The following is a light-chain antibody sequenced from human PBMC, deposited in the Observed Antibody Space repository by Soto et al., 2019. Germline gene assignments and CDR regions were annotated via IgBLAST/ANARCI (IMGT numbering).Light chain of an antibody. Sequence: QSVLTQPPSESGTPGQRVTISCSGSSSNIGSNTVNWYQQLPGTAPKLLFYSNNQRPSGVPDRFSGSKSGTSASLAISGLQSEDEAYYYCAAWDDSLNGRVFGGGTKLTFL. J-gene: IGLJ2*01. V-gene: IGLV1-44*01. CDR1: SSNIGSNT. CDR2: SNN. CDR3: AAWDDSLNGRV.